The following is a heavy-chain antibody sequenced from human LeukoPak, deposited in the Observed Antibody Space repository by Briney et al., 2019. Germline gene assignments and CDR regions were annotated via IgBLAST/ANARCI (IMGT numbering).Heavy chain of an antibody. CDR3: AKDLTYYYDSSGPPPDY. V-gene: IGHV3-30*02. CDR2: IRYDGRNK. J-gene: IGHJ4*02. CDR1: GFTFSSYG. D-gene: IGHD3-22*01. Sequence: GGSLRLSCAASGFTFSSYGMHWVRQAPGKGLEWVAFIRYDGRNKYYADSVKGRFTISRDNSKNTLYLQMNSLRAEDTAVYYCAKDLTYYYDSSGPPPDYWGQGTLVTVSS.